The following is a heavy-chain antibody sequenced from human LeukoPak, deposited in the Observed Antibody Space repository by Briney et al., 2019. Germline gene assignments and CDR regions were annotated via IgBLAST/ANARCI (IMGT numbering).Heavy chain of an antibody. CDR3: ARPPNRNKYYFDY. CDR2: IYYSGST. CDR1: GGSISSSSYY. J-gene: IGHJ4*02. V-gene: IGHV4-39*01. Sequence: SETLSLTCTVSGGSISSSSYYWGWIRQPPGKGLEWIGSIYYSGSTYYNPSLKSRVTISVDTSKNQFSLKLSSVTAADTAVYYCARPPNRNKYYFDYWGQGTLVTVSS. D-gene: IGHD1-14*01.